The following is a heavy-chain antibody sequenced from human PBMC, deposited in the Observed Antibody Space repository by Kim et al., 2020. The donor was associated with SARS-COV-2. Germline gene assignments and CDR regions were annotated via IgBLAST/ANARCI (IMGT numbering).Heavy chain of an antibody. D-gene: IGHD4-17*01. V-gene: IGHV1-69*13. CDR1: GGTFSSYA. CDR2: IIPIFGTA. CDR3: ATPVTTGSYYYYGMDV. J-gene: IGHJ6*02. Sequence: SVKVSCKASGGTFSSYAISWVRQAPGQGLEWMGGIIPIFGTANYAQKFQGRVTITADESTSTAYMELSSLRSEDTAVYYCATPVTTGSYYYYGMDVWGQGTTVTVSS.